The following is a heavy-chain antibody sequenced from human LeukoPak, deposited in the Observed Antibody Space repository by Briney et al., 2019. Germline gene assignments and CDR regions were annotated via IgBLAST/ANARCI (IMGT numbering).Heavy chain of an antibody. D-gene: IGHD3-16*01. Sequence: SETLSLTCTVSGGSISSYYWSWIRQPPGKGLEWIGYIYYSGSTNYNPSLKSRVTISVGTSKNQFSLKLSSVTAADTAVYYCARDTSYDYYYGMDVWGQGTTVTVSS. CDR3: ARDTSYDYYYGMDV. CDR1: GGSISSYY. V-gene: IGHV4-59*01. CDR2: IYYSGST. J-gene: IGHJ6*02.